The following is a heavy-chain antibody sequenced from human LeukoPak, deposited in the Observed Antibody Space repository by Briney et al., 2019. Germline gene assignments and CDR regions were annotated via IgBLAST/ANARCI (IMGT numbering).Heavy chain of an antibody. V-gene: IGHV3-30-3*01. J-gene: IGHJ3*02. CDR3: ARAISRAAPASDAFDI. D-gene: IGHD2-21*01. Sequence: PGGSLRLSCAASGFIFSNYAIHWVRQAPGKGLEWVAVISYEGVKKNYADSSKGRFTIPRDNSRNTLYLHMNRLRAEDTAVYYCARAISRAAPASDAFDIWGLGTMVTVSS. CDR1: GFIFSNYA. CDR2: ISYEGVKK.